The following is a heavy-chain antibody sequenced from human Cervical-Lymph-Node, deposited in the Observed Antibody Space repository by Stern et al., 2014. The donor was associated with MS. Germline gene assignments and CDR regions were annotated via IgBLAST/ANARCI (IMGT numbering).Heavy chain of an antibody. CDR1: GGTFSKFP. Sequence: VHLVESGAEGTKPGSSGKVSCKASGGTFSKFPSSWVRQAPGQGLEWMGGIFPVFGTPTYAQEFRGRVTITADVSTSTVYMELSSLRSDDTAVYYCALSSETSDRWYSLGYDLWGQGTLVTVSS. V-gene: IGHV1-69*01. D-gene: IGHD6-13*01. CDR2: IFPVFGTP. CDR3: ALSSETSDRWYSLGYDL. J-gene: IGHJ5*02.